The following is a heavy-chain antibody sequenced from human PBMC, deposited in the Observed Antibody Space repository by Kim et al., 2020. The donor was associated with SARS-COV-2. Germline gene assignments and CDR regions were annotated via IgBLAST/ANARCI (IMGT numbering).Heavy chain of an antibody. Sequence: GRVTITADKSTSTVYMELSSLRSEDTAVYYCARDRANTIFGVVIEDAFDIWGQGTMVTVSS. J-gene: IGHJ3*02. V-gene: IGHV1-69*04. CDR3: ARDRANTIFGVVIEDAFDI. D-gene: IGHD3-3*01.